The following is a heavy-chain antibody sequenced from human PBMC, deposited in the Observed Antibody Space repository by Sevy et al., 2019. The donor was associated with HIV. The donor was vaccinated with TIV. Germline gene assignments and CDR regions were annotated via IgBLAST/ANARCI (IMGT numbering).Heavy chain of an antibody. D-gene: IGHD3-10*01. CDR2: ISRSSSTI. CDR3: ARADVEFEYYYYGMDV. CDR1: GFTFSSYS. Sequence: GGSLRLSCAASGFTFSSYSMNWVRQAPGKGLEWVSYISRSSSTIYYADSVKGRFTISRDNANNSLYLQMNSLRDEDTAGYYCARADVEFEYYYYGMDVWGQGTTVTVSS. J-gene: IGHJ6*02. V-gene: IGHV3-48*02.